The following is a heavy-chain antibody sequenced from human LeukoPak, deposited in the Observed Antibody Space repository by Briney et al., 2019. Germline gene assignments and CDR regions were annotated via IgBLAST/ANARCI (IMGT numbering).Heavy chain of an antibody. V-gene: IGHV4-39*01. Sequence: PSETLSLTCTVSGGSISSSSYYWGWIRQPPGKGLEWIGTIYYSGSSYYNPSLKSRVTISVDTSKNQLSLKLSSGTAADTAVYYCARHLGDSYAYVTWFDAWGQGTLVTVSS. CDR3: ARHLGDSYAYVTWFDA. J-gene: IGHJ5*02. D-gene: IGHD5-18*01. CDR1: GGSISSSSYY. CDR2: IYYSGSS.